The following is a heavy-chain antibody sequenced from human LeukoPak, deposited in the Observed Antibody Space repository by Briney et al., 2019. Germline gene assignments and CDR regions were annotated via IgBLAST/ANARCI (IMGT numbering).Heavy chain of an antibody. J-gene: IGHJ3*02. CDR2: INPSSSYT. V-gene: IGHV3-11*03. CDR3: ARKGGWVGGDAFDI. CDR1: GFTFSDYY. D-gene: IGHD3-16*01. Sequence: AGGSLRLSCAASGFTFSDYYMNWIRQAPGKGLEWVSYINPSSSYTKYSDSVKGRFTISRDNAKNSVYLQMNSLRAEDTAVYYCARKGGWVGGDAFDIWGQGTKVTVSS.